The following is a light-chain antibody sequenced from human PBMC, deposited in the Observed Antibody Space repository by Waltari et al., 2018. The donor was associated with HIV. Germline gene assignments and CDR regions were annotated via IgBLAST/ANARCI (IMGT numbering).Light chain of an antibody. CDR2: DNK. J-gene: IGLJ3*02. CDR1: TSNVGKNY. CDR3: GTWDSSVSAGV. V-gene: IGLV1-51*01. Sequence: QSVLTQPPSVSAAPGQKVPISCSGSTSNVGKNYVSWYQQFPETAPKLIIYDNKKRPSGMTDRVAGYKAGTAATLTSTGLQTGDEADDDGGTWDSSVSAGVFGGGSKLTVL.